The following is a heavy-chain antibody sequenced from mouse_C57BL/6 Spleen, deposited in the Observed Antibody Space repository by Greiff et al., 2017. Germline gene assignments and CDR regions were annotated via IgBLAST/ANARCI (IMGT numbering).Heavy chain of an antibody. D-gene: IGHD2-2*01. Sequence: DVHLVESGAELVKPGASVKLSCTASGFNIKDYYMHWVKQRTEQGLEWIGRIDPEDGETKYAPKFQGKATITADTSSNTAYLQLSSLTSEDTAVYYCARSTYGYDDAYWYFDVWGTGTTVTVSS. V-gene: IGHV14-2*01. J-gene: IGHJ1*03. CDR1: GFNIKDYY. CDR2: IDPEDGET. CDR3: ARSTYGYDDAYWYFDV.